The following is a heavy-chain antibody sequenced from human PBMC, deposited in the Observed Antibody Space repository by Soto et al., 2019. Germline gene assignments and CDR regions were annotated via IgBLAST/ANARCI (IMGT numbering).Heavy chain of an antibody. J-gene: IGHJ4*02. CDR1: RFTFGGYA. Sequence: VSLRLSCSASRFTFGGYAISWVRQAPGKGLEWVSGITGNAANTVYADSVKGRFTISRDNSKNALYLQLNSLRAEDTAVYFCAKAARDCGGDCYSSYFDSWGQGALVTVSS. D-gene: IGHD2-21*02. CDR2: ITGNAANT. CDR3: AKAARDCGGDCYSSYFDS. V-gene: IGHV3-23*01.